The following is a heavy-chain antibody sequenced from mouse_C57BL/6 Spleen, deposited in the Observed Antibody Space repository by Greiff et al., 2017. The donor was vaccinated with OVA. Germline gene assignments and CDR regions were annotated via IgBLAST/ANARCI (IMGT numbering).Heavy chain of an antibody. J-gene: IGHJ4*01. V-gene: IGHV1-64*01. CDR3: AIYYGNLGAMDY. CDR2: IHPNSGST. CDR1: GYTFTSYW. D-gene: IGHD2-1*01. Sequence: QVQLKQPGAELVKPGASVKLSCKASGYTFTSYWMHWVKQRPGQGLEWIGMIHPNSGSTNYNEKFKSKATLTVDKSSSTAYMQLSSLTSEDSAVYYCAIYYGNLGAMDYWGQGTSVTVSS.